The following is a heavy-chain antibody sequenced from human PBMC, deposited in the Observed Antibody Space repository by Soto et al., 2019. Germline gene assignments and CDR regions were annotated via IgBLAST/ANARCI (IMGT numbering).Heavy chain of an antibody. CDR3: AGAARPGSNWFDP. V-gene: IGHV1-46*01. Sequence: ASVKVSCNASGYTFTSYYMHWVRQAPGQGLEWMGIINPSGGSTSYAQKFQGRVTMTRDTSTSTANMELSSLRSEDTAVYYCAGAARPGSNWFDPWGQGTLVTVSS. J-gene: IGHJ5*02. CDR1: GYTFTSYY. CDR2: INPSGGST. D-gene: IGHD6-6*01.